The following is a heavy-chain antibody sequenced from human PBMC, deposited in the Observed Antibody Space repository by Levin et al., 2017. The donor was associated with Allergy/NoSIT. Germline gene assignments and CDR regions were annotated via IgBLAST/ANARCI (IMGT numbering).Heavy chain of an antibody. CDR3: VRVHTTGWPFDGMGV. Sequence: TGGSLRLSCAASGFTFSSYWMHWVRQAPGKGLVWVSRINIDGSTTNYADSVKGRFTISRDNAKNTLYLQMNSLRAEDTAMYYCVRVHTTGWPFDGMGVWGQGSTVTVSS. CDR2: INIDGSTT. CDR1: GFTFSSYW. D-gene: IGHD1-1*01. V-gene: IGHV3-74*01. J-gene: IGHJ6*02.